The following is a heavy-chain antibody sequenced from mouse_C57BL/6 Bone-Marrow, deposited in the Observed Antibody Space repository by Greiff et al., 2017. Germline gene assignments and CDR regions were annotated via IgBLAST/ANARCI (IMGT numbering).Heavy chain of an antibody. CDR2: ISSGGSYT. J-gene: IGHJ4*01. Sequence: EVQLVESGGDLVKPGGSLKLSCAASGFTFSSYGMSWVRQTPDKRLEWVATISSGGSYTYYPDSVKGRFPISRDNAKNTLYLQMNSLKSEDTAMYYYARHNLYYAVDNWGQGTSVTVSS. V-gene: IGHV5-6*01. CDR3: ARHNLYYAVDN. CDR1: GFTFSSYG.